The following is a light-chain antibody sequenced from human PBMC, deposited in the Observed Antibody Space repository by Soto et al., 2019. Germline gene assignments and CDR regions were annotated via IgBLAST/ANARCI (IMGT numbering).Light chain of an antibody. J-gene: IGKJ1*01. Sequence: DIQMTQSPSTLSASVGDRVTITCRASQSVSNWLAWYQQKRGKAPELLIYDASSLKSGVPSRFRGSGSGTEFTLTISSLQPDAFATDYCQQYNTYSAFGQGTKVE. CDR1: QSVSNW. CDR2: DAS. V-gene: IGKV1-5*01. CDR3: QQYNTYSA.